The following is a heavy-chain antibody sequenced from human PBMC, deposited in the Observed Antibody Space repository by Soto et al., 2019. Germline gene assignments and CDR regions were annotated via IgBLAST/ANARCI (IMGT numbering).Heavy chain of an antibody. CDR1: GGSISSGGYY. D-gene: IGHD3-3*01. V-gene: IGHV4-31*01. CDR3: ARGGLLRFLDWYLSWFDP. J-gene: IGHJ5*02. CDR2: IYYSGST. Sequence: QVQLQESGPGLVKPSQTLSLTCTVSGGSISSGGYYWSWIRQHPGKGLEWIGYIYYSGSTYYNPSRKSLVTISVDPSNNQFSLKLSSVTAADTAVYYCARGGLLRFLDWYLSWFDPWGQGTLVTVSS.